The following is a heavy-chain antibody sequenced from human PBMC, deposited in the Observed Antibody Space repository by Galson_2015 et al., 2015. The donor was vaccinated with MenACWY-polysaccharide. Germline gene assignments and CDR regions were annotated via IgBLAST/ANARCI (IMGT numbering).Heavy chain of an antibody. D-gene: IGHD5-12*01. CDR3: ARTLRGGHSGYDSDY. CDR1: GFSLGAWY. J-gene: IGHJ4*02. V-gene: IGHV3-11*01. CDR2: ISKSGDSI. Sequence: SLRLSCAASGFSLGAWYMSWIRQAPGKGLEWLSYISKSGDSIYYGDSVKGRFAISRDNAKNSLYLQLNSLEVEDTAIYYCARTLRGGHSGYDSDYWGQGTLVTVSS.